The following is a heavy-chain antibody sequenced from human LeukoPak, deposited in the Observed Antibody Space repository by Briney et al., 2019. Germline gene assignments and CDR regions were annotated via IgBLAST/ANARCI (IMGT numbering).Heavy chain of an antibody. CDR2: INPKSGAT. CDR1: GYTFTGYY. J-gene: IGHJ4*02. D-gene: IGHD3/OR15-3a*01. V-gene: IGHV1-2*02. CDR3: ARDWVAPNADAPGHYTHLDY. Sequence: GASVKVSCKASGYTFTGYYMHWVRQAPGQGLDWLAWINPKSGATTYTQKFQGRVTLTRDTSIKTAYLEVTSLRYDDTAVYFCARDWVAPNADAPGHYTHLDYWGQGTLVTVSS.